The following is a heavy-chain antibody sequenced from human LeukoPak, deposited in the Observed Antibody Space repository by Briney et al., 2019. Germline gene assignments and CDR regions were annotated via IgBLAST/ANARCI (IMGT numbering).Heavy chain of an antibody. CDR2: MNPNTGGT. J-gene: IGHJ4*02. Sequence: ASVKVSCKASGYTFTNYYLHWVRQAPGQGLEWMGWMNPNTGGTKPTQKFQGRVTMTRDTSVSTAYMELTRLRSDDTAVYYCARGLFGELVFDYWGQGTLVTVSS. D-gene: IGHD3-10*02. CDR1: GYTFTNYY. V-gene: IGHV1-2*02. CDR3: ARGLFGELVFDY.